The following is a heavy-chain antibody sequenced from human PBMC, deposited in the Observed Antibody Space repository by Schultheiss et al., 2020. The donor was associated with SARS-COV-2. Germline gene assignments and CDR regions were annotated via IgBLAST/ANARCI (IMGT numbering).Heavy chain of an antibody. Sequence: ASVKVSCKASGYTFTSYGISWVRQAPGQGLEWMGWISAYNGNTNYAQKLQGRVTMTTDTSTSTAYMELRSLRSDDTAVYYCARDQAVGLRFLEWLSTTYYYYGMDVWGQGTTVTVSS. CDR3: ARDQAVGLRFLEWLSTTYYYYGMDV. D-gene: IGHD3-3*01. V-gene: IGHV1-18*01. J-gene: IGHJ6*02. CDR1: GYTFTSYG. CDR2: ISAYNGNT.